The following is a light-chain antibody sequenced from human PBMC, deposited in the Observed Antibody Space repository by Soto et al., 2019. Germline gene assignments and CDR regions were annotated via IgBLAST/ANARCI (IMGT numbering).Light chain of an antibody. J-gene: IGKJ4*01. CDR3: QQRTNLWLT. CDR2: DTS. Sequence: EIVLTQSPATLSLSPGDRATLSCRASQSVSSYLAWYQQKPGQAPRLLIYDTSNRATGIPARFSGSGSGTDFTLTISSLEAEDFAVYFCQQRTNLWLTFGGGTKVDI. CDR1: QSVSSY. V-gene: IGKV3-11*01.